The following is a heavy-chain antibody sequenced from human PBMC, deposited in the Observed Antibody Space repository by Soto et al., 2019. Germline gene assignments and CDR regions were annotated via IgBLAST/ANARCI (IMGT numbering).Heavy chain of an antibody. CDR2: LYYDGTA. V-gene: IGHV4-59*08. J-gene: IGHJ5*02. Sequence: QVQLQLSGPGLVTPSETLSLTCTVSGASFSPNYWSWIRQPPGKGLEWLGYLYYDGTARHNPSLKCRVTFTVEASRSQFSLRLSSVTAADTAVYYGASLGKCSQALAPWGLGTLVTVSS. CDR1: GASFSPNY. D-gene: IGHD3-10*02. CDR3: ASLGKCSQALAP.